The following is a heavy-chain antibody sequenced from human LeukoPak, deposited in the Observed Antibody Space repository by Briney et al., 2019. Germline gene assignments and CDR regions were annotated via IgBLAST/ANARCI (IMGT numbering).Heavy chain of an antibody. CDR3: ARHWQISWVWGVMGYYYYGMDV. V-gene: IGHV4-59*08. CDR2: IYYSGST. D-gene: IGHD3-10*01. Sequence: SETLSLTCTVSGGSISSYYWSWIRQPPGKGLEWIGYIYYSGSTNYNPSLKSRVTISVDTSKNQFSLKLSSVTAADTAVYYCARHWQISWVWGVMGYYYYGMDVWGQGTTVTVSS. J-gene: IGHJ6*02. CDR1: GGSISSYY.